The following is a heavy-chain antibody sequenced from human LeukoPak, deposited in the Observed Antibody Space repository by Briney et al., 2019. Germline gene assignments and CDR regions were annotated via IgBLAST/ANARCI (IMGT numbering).Heavy chain of an antibody. CDR2: INPKSGVT. CDR1: GYTFTDYY. D-gene: IGHD3-22*01. V-gene: IGHV1-2*02. Sequence: GASLTVSCNTSGYTFTDYYIHWVRQAPGQGLEWMGWINPKSGVTNYAQNFQDRVTLTSDTSISTAYMDLSGLTSGDTAVYYCARALGNYYDSTVCQAYWGQGHLVTVSS. J-gene: IGHJ4*02. CDR3: ARALGNYYDSTVCQAY.